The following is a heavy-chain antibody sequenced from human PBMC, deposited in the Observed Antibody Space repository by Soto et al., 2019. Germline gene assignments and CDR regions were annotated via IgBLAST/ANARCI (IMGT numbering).Heavy chain of an antibody. CDR3: ARGGVIATFGGVIVPYYFDS. CDR2: LGGADGGT. Sequence: SCKASGYTFTGYYMHWVRQAPGKGLEWVSTLGGADGGTYYADSVKGRFTISRDNSKDTLYLQMNNLRAEDTALYYCARGGVIATFGGVIVPYYFDSWGQGTPVTVSS. D-gene: IGHD3-16*02. CDR1: GYTFTGYY. J-gene: IGHJ4*02. V-gene: IGHV3-23*01.